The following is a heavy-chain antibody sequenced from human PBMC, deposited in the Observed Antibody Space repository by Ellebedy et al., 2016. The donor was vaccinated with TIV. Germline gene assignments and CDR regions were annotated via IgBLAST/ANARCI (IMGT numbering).Heavy chain of an antibody. V-gene: IGHV3-9*01. CDR2: ISWNSGSI. D-gene: IGHD3-3*01. J-gene: IGHJ4*02. CDR1: GFTFDDYA. Sequence: GGSLRLSXAASGFTFDDYAMHWVRQARGKGLEWVSGISWNSGSIAYADSVKGRFTISRDNAKNSLYLQMNSLRDEDTAVYYCAREGEWLLDYWGQGTLVTVSS. CDR3: AREGEWLLDY.